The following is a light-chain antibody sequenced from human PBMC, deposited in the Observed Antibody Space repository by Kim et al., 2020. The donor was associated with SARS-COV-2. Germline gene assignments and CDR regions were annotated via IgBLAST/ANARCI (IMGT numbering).Light chain of an antibody. V-gene: IGKV3-15*01. J-gene: IGKJ2*01. CDR2: DAS. Sequence: IVMTQSPATLSVSPGERATLSCRASQTVTNNLAWYQQKPGQGPRLLIYDASTRATGIPARFSGSGSGTEFTLVISSLQSEDFALYYCQHYNTWPPKTFGQGTKLEI. CDR3: QHYNTWPPKT. CDR1: QTVTNN.